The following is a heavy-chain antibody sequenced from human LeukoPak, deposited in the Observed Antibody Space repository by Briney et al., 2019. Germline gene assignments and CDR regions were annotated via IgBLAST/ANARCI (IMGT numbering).Heavy chain of an antibody. D-gene: IGHD6-19*01. Sequence: GGSLRLSCAASGFTVSSNYMSWVRQAPGKGLEWVSVIYSGGSTYYADSVKGRLTISRDNSKNTLYLQMNGLRAEDTAIYYCAKHGAGITVVGRRHLDYWGQGTLVTVSS. J-gene: IGHJ4*02. CDR3: AKHGAGITVVGRRHLDY. CDR1: GFTVSSNY. CDR2: IYSGGST. V-gene: IGHV3-53*01.